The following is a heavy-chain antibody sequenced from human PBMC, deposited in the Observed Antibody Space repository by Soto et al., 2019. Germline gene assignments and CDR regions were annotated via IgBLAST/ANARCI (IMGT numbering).Heavy chain of an antibody. CDR3: ATVHTTVNFDS. J-gene: IGHJ4*01. CDR2: IKSKTDGATT. V-gene: IGHV3-15*07. Sequence: EVQLVESGGGLLKPGGSLRLSCAASGFTFTYAWMDWVRQAPGKGLEWVGRIKSKTDGATTDYAAPVKGRFSISRDDSKNTLYLQMNSLKTEDTGVYYCATVHTTVNFDSWGHGTLVTVSS. D-gene: IGHD4-17*01. CDR1: GFTFTYAW.